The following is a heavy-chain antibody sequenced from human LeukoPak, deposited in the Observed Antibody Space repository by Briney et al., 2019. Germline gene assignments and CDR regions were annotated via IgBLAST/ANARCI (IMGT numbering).Heavy chain of an antibody. Sequence: PSETLSLTCTVSGGSISSYYWSWIRQPPGKGLERIGYINYSGNTNYNPSLKSRVTIAVDTSKNQFSLKLSSVTAADTAVYYCARDKGEYYDSSGYLDYWGQGTLVTVSP. CDR2: INYSGNT. J-gene: IGHJ4*02. CDR1: GGSISSYY. D-gene: IGHD3-22*01. CDR3: ARDKGEYYDSSGYLDY. V-gene: IGHV4-59*01.